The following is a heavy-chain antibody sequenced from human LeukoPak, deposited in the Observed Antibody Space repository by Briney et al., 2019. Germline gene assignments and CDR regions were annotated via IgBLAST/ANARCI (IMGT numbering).Heavy chain of an antibody. Sequence: GGCLRLSCAVAGFTFTTYWTHCVRQAPGKGRVWVSRTIGEGSTRDYADSVKGRFTISRDNAKNMLYLEMYSLRAEDTAVYFCARDGTAANFDYWGQGTLVPVSS. CDR2: TIGEGSTR. CDR1: GFTFTTYW. D-gene: IGHD6-13*01. V-gene: IGHV3-74*01. J-gene: IGHJ4*02. CDR3: ARDGTAANFDY.